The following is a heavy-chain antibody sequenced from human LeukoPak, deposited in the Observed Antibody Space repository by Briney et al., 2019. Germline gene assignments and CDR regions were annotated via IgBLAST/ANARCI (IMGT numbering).Heavy chain of an antibody. CDR2: IYYSGTT. CDR1: GGSISSHY. CDR3: ARDRSLNAFEI. Sequence: SETLSLTCTVSGGSISSHYWSWIRQPPGKGLEWIGYIYYSGTTNYNPSLKSRLTISVDTSKTQFSLKVSSVTAADTAVYYCARDRSLNAFEIWGQGTMVTVSS. J-gene: IGHJ3*02. V-gene: IGHV4-59*11.